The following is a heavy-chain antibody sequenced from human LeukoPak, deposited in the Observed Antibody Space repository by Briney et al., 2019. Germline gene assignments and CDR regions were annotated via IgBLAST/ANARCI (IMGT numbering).Heavy chain of an antibody. CDR2: ISAYNGNT. J-gene: IGHJ6*02. CDR1: GYTFSSYG. D-gene: IGHD3-10*01. V-gene: IGHV1-18*01. Sequence: ASVKVSCKASGYTFSSYGISWVRQAPGQGLEWMGWISAYNGNTDYAQNLRGRLIMTTDTSTSTAYMELRSLRSDDTAAYYCAGVYGSGSYYYYGMDVWGQGTTVTVSS. CDR3: AGVYGSGSYYYYGMDV.